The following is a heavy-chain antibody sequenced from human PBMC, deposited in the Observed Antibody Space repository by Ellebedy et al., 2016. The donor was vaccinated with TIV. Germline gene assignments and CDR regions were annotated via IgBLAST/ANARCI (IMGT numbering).Heavy chain of an antibody. D-gene: IGHD1-26*01. J-gene: IGHJ3*02. Sequence: ASVKVSXXVSGYTLTELSMHWVRQAPGKGLEWMGGFDPEDGETIYAQKFQGRVTMTEDTSTDTAYMELSSLRSEDTAVYYCATDSGSGSYYYAFDIWGQGTMVTVSS. CDR3: ATDSGSGSYYYAFDI. CDR1: GYTLTELS. CDR2: FDPEDGET. V-gene: IGHV1-24*01.